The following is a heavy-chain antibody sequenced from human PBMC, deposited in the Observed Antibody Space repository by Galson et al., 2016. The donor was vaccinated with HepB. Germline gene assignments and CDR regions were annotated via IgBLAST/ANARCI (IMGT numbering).Heavy chain of an antibody. V-gene: IGHV4-4*02. D-gene: IGHD2-2*01. Sequence: SETLSLTCAVSGDSISSSNWWTWVRQPPGKRPEWIGEIYHSGSTFYNPSLGSRVTISVDKSSNQFSLNLTSVTAADTAVYYCVRVKGGCSSHSCVCDAWGQGTLFTVSS. CDR1: GDSISSSNW. J-gene: IGHJ5*02. CDR3: VRVKGGCSSHSCVCDA. CDR2: IYHSGST.